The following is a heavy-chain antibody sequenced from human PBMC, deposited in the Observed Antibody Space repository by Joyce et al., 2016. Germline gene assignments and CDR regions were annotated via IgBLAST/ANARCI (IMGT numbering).Heavy chain of an antibody. J-gene: IGHJ3*02. Sequence: EVQLVESGGGLIQPGGSLRLSCEASGFTVSRKYMSWVRQAPGKGLEWVSIIYSSGSTYYADSVKGRLTISRENSKNTLFLQMNSLRVEDTAVYYCASPMVRGVKGAFDIWGQGTMVIVSS. V-gene: IGHV3-53*01. CDR2: IYSSGST. D-gene: IGHD3-10*01. CDR3: ASPMVRGVKGAFDI. CDR1: GFTVSRKY.